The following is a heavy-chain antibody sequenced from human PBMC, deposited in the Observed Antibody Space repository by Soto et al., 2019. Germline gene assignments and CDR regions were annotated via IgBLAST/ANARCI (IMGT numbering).Heavy chain of an antibody. V-gene: IGHV3-33*01. D-gene: IGHD1-1*01. CDR2: VWSNGNLK. Sequence: QVQLVESGGGVVQPGGSLRLSCAASGFTFDAYGFHWVRQAPGKGLEWVAVVWSNGNLKYYAESVKGRFTISRDSSKSALNLQMNSLRADDTAVYYCARIQLDTIMALDYWGQGTLVTLSS. CDR1: GFTFDAYG. J-gene: IGHJ4*02. CDR3: ARIQLDTIMALDY.